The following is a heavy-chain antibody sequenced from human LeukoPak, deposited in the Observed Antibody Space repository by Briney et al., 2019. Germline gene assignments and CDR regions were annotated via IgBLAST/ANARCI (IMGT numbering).Heavy chain of an antibody. D-gene: IGHD2-15*01. Sequence: GGSLRLSCAASGFTFSSYDFHWVRHAPGKGLEWVSAIGVAGDTYYADSVKGRFTISRENAANSLYLQMHSLRAGDTALYYCTREFCGSRAACAGGFYYDVWGRGTLVTVSS. CDR3: TREFCGSRAACAGGFYYDV. V-gene: IGHV3-13*01. CDR1: GFTFSSYD. CDR2: IGVAGDT. J-gene: IGHJ2*01.